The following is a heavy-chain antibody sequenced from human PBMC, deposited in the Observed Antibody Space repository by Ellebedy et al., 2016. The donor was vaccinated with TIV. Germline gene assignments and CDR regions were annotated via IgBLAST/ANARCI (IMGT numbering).Heavy chain of an antibody. D-gene: IGHD2/OR15-2a*01. CDR3: ARDQHFAFDV. CDR1: GFPFSSYN. J-gene: IGHJ2*01. CDR2: ISRDGGAT. Sequence: PGGPLRLSCAASGFPFSSYNMNWVRQAPGKELEWLSYISRDGGATYYADSVRGRFTISRENVKNAMFLQMNSLRDDDTAVYSCARDQHFAFDVWGRGTLVTVSS. V-gene: IGHV3-48*02.